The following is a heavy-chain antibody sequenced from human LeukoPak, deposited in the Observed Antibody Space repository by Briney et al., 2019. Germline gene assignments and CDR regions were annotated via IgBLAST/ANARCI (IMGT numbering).Heavy chain of an antibody. V-gene: IGHV1-8*01. CDR2: MNPNSGNT. CDR1: GYTFTSYD. CDR3: ASSLYGSGSYYHY. Sequence: GASVKVSCKASGYTFTSYDINWVRQAPGQGLEWMGWMNPNSGNTGYAQKFQGRVTMTRNTSISTAYMELSSLRSEDTAVYYCASSLYGSGSYYHYWGQGTLVTVSS. D-gene: IGHD3-10*01. J-gene: IGHJ4*02.